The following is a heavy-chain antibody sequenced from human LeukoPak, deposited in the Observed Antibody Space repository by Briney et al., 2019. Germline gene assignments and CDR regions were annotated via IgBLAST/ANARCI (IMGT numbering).Heavy chain of an antibody. CDR1: GGSISSNY. J-gene: IGHJ4*02. CDR2: IYYSGST. Sequence: TSETLSLTCTVSGGSISSNYWSWIRQSPGKGLEWIGHIYYSGSTNYNPSLKSRVTISVDTSKNQFSLKLNSVTAADTAVYYCARHQASSGSPRFDYWGQGTLVTVSS. D-gene: IGHD3-10*01. CDR3: ARHQASSGSPRFDY. V-gene: IGHV4-59*08.